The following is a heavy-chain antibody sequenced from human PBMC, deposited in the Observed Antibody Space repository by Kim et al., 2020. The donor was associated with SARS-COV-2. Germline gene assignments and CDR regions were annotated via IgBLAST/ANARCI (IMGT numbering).Heavy chain of an antibody. Sequence: SETLSLTCTVSGGSISSYYWSWIRQPPGKGLEWIGYIYYSGSTNYNPSLKSRVTISVDTSKNQFSLKLSSVTAADTAVYYCARGSSSYDFWSGYHYYYYGMDVWGQGTTVTVSS. V-gene: IGHV4-59*01. CDR2: IYYSGST. D-gene: IGHD3-3*01. J-gene: IGHJ6*02. CDR1: GGSISSYY. CDR3: ARGSSSYDFWSGYHYYYYGMDV.